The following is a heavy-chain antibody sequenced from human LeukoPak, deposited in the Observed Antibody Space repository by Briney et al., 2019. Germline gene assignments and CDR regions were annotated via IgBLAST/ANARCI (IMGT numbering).Heavy chain of an antibody. CDR2: ISSSGSTI. V-gene: IGHV3-48*03. Sequence: GGSLRLSCAASGFTFSSYEMNWVRQAPGKGLEWVSYISSSGSTIYYADSVKGRFTISRDNAKNSLYLQMNSLRAEDTAVYYCARDRAAAGYGDFDYWGQGTLVTVSS. D-gene: IGHD6-13*01. J-gene: IGHJ4*02. CDR3: ARDRAAAGYGDFDY. CDR1: GFTFSSYE.